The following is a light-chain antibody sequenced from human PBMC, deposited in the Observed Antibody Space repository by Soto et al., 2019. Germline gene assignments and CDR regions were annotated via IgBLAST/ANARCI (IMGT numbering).Light chain of an antibody. V-gene: IGKV3-15*01. CDR2: GAS. Sequence: EIVMTLSRATLSVSPGERATLSCRASQSVSSDLAWYQQKPGQAPRLLIYGASTRATGIPARFSGSGSGTEFTLTISCLQSEDFALYYCQESTNWPWRFAEGTKVDIK. J-gene: IGKJ1*01. CDR3: QESTNWPWR. CDR1: QSVSSD.